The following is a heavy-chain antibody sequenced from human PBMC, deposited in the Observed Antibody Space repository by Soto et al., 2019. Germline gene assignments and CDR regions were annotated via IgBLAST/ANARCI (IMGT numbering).Heavy chain of an antibody. CDR3: ASPLYYYDSSGYPYPYYYGMDV. CDR1: GGTFSSYA. D-gene: IGHD3-22*01. CDR2: IIPIFGTA. V-gene: IGHV1-69*01. J-gene: IGHJ6*02. Sequence: QVQLVQSGAEVKKPGSSVKVSCKASGGTFSSYAISWVRQAPGQGLEWMGGIIPIFGTANYAQKFQGRVTITADESTSTAYMEVSSLRSEDTAVYYCASPLYYYDSSGYPYPYYYGMDVWGQGTTVTVSS.